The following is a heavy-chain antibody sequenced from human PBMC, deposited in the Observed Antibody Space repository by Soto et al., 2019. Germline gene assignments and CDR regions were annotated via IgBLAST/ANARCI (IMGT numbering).Heavy chain of an antibody. Sequence: ASVKVSCKASGYTFTSYGISWVRQAPGQGLEWMGWISAYNGNTNYAQKLQGRVTMTTDTSTSTAYMELRSLRSDDTAVYHCARYPGIVGATLEPLDYWGQGTLVTVSS. CDR2: ISAYNGNT. CDR1: GYTFTSYG. D-gene: IGHD1-26*01. V-gene: IGHV1-18*01. CDR3: ARYPGIVGATLEPLDY. J-gene: IGHJ4*02.